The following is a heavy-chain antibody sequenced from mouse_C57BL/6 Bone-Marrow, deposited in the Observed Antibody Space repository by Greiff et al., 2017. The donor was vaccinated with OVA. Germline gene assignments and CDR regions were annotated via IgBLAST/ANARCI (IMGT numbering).Heavy chain of an antibody. V-gene: IGHV1-9*01. Sequence: QVQLQQSGAELMKPGASVKLSCKATGYTFTGYWIEWVKQRPGHGLEWIGEILPGSGSTNYNAKFKGKATFTADTSSNTAYMQLSSLTTEDSAIYYCARGGYPSWFAYWGQGTLVTVSA. D-gene: IGHD2-2*01. CDR1: GYTFTGYW. CDR3: ARGGYPSWFAY. J-gene: IGHJ3*01. CDR2: ILPGSGST.